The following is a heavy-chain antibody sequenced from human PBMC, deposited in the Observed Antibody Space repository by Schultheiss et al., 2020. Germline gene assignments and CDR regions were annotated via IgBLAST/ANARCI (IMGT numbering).Heavy chain of an antibody. CDR1: GGSISSSTYY. V-gene: IGHV4-61*01. CDR3: ARDLLSGYDFWSGPYGMDV. Sequence: SETLSLTCTVSGGSISSSTYYWSWIRQPPGKGLQWIGYIYYSGSTNYNPSLKSRVTISVDTSKNQFSLKLSSVTAADTAVYYCARDLLSGYDFWSGPYGMDVWGQGTTVTVSS. D-gene: IGHD3-3*01. CDR2: IYYSGST. J-gene: IGHJ6*02.